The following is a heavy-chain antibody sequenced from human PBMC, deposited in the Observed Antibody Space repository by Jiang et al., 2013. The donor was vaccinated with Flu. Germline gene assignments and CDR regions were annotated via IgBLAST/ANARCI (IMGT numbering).Heavy chain of an antibody. V-gene: IGHV3-74*01. CDR3: GQVGY. CDR2: INIAGNET. D-gene: IGHD1-26*01. Sequence: VQLVESGGGLVQPGGSLRLSCETSGLHFGTFWMHWIRQAPGKGLVWVSRINIAGNETSYADSVKGRFTISRDNAKKTLYLQMNNVRPEDTAIYYCGQVGYWGQGTLVIVSS. CDR1: GLHFGTFW. J-gene: IGHJ4*02.